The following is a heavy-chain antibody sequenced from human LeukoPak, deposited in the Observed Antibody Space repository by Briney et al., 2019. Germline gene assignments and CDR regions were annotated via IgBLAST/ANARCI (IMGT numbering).Heavy chain of an antibody. V-gene: IGHV4-34*01. CDR3: ARGSLNERGRAFDY. CDR1: GGSFSGYY. CDR2: INHSGST. Sequence: SETLSLTCAVYGGSFSGYYWSWIRQPPGKGLEWIGEINHSGSTNYNPSLKSRVTISVDTSKNQFSLKLSPVTAADTAVYYCARGSLNERGRAFDYWGQGTLVTVSS. D-gene: IGHD3-16*01. J-gene: IGHJ4*02.